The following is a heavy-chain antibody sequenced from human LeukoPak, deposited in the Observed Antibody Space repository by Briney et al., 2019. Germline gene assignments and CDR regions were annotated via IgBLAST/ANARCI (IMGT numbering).Heavy chain of an antibody. D-gene: IGHD3-10*01. CDR2: IHYSGSA. CDR3: ARGQWFRAF. J-gene: IGHJ4*02. CDR1: GGSISSSSNY. Sequence: SETLSLTCTVSGGSISSSSNYWGWIRQPPGKGLEWIGEIHYSGSATYNPSLKSRVTISVDTSKNQFSLKMNSVTAADTAVYYCARGQWFRAFWSRGTPVTVSS. V-gene: IGHV4-39*07.